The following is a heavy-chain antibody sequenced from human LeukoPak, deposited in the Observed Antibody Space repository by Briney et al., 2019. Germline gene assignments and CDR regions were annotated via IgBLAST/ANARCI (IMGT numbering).Heavy chain of an antibody. J-gene: IGHJ6*02. D-gene: IGHD2-2*01. CDR3: ARDLSYCTITSCSYYYYGMDV. CDR2: ISSSGGTI. V-gene: IGHV3-48*03. Sequence: GGSLRLSCAASGFTFSSYEMNWVRQAPGKGLEWVSYISSSGGTIYYADSVKGRFTIPRDNAKNSLYLQMNSLRAEDTAVYYCARDLSYCTITSCSYYYYGMDVWGRGTTVTVSS. CDR1: GFTFSSYE.